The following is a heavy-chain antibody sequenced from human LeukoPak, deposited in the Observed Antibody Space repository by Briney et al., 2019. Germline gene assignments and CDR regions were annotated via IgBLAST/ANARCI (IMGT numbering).Heavy chain of an antibody. CDR1: GGSISTYY. J-gene: IGHJ4*02. D-gene: IGHD3-9*01. CDR2: IYYSGST. CDR3: ARVRPNGRLPIFALNFDY. V-gene: IGHV4-59*01. Sequence: SETLSLTCTVSGGSISTYYWSWIRQPPGKGLEWIGYIYYSGSTNYNPSLKSRVTISVDTSKNQFSLKLSSVTAADTAVYHCARVRPNGRLPIFALNFDYWGQGTLVTVSS.